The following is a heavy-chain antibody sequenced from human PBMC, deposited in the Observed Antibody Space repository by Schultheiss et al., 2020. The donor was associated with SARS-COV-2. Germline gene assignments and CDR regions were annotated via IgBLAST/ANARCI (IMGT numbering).Heavy chain of an antibody. CDR1: GYTFTGYY. CDR2: INPNSGGT. J-gene: IGHJ4*02. Sequence: ASVKVSCKASGYTFTGYYMHWVRQAPGQGLEWMGWINPNSGGTNYAQKFQGRVTITADESTSTAYMELSSLRSEDTAVYYCARGAQVYQWLMYFDYWGQGTLVTVSS. D-gene: IGHD6-19*01. CDR3: ARGAQVYQWLMYFDY. V-gene: IGHV1-2*02.